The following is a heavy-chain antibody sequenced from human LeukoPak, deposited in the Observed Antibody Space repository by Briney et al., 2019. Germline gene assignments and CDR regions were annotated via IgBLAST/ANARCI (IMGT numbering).Heavy chain of an antibody. V-gene: IGHV1-69*06. CDR2: IIPIFGTA. CDR1: GGTFSSYA. D-gene: IGHD1-26*01. CDR3: ARGWELRHYLFDY. Sequence: ASVKVSCKASGGTFSSYAISWVRQAPGQGLEWMGGIIPIFGTANYAQKVQGRVTITADKSTSTAYMELSSLRSEDTAVYYCARGWELRHYLFDYWGQGTLVTVSS. J-gene: IGHJ4*02.